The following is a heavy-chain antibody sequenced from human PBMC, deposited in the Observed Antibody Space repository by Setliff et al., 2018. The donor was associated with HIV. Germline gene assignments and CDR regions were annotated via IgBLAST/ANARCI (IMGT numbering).Heavy chain of an antibody. J-gene: IGHJ3*01. CDR3: ASDYSSRHDAFDL. V-gene: IGHV4-34*01. D-gene: IGHD6-13*01. Sequence: SETLSLTCAVYGGSFSGYYWSWIRQPPGKGLEWIGKINHGGSTNYNPSLKSRVTVSIDTSKNQFSLKLSSVTAADTAVYYCASDYSSRHDAFDLWGQGTVVTVSS. CDR2: INHGGST. CDR1: GGSFSGYY.